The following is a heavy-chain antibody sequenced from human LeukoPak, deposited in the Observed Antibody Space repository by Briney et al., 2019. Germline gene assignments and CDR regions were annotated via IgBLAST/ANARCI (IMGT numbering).Heavy chain of an antibody. Sequence: GGSLRLSCVASGFTLRTYAMSWVRQAPGKGLEWVSAISGSAGFTYYADAVRGRFTVSSDISTNTVFLQMDSLRAGDTAVYYCAKEYSGYDFDCWGQGTLVTVSS. D-gene: IGHD5-12*01. CDR3: AKEYSGYDFDC. CDR2: ISGSAGFT. J-gene: IGHJ4*01. CDR1: GFTLRTYA. V-gene: IGHV3-23*01.